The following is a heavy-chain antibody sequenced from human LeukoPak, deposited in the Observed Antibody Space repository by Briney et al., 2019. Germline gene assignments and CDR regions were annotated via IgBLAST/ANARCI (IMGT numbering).Heavy chain of an antibody. CDR2: ISHSGTS. V-gene: IGHV4-31*11. J-gene: IGHJ4*02. D-gene: IGHD5-24*01. Sequence: PSETLSLTCAVSGGSLSSGGYFWGWTRQYPGKGLEWIGCISHSGTSYYNPSLKSRVTISVDTSRNQFSLELSSVTAADTAVYFCARERRGGHNYSDFWGQGALVTVSS. CDR1: GGSLSSGGYF. CDR3: ARERRGGHNYSDF.